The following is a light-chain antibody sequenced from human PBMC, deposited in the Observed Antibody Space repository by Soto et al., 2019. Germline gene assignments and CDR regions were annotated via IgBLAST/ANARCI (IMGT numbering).Light chain of an antibody. J-gene: IGLJ2*01. CDR3: SSFTTSSTLL. CDR2: DVT. V-gene: IGLV2-14*01. Sequence: QSALTQPASVSGSPGQSITISCTGSSGDVGAYNFVSWFQQHPGKAPKIILYDVTSRPSGVSNRFSGSKSDNTASLTISGLQAEDEADYYCSSFTTSSTLLFGGGTKLTVL. CDR1: SGDVGAYNF.